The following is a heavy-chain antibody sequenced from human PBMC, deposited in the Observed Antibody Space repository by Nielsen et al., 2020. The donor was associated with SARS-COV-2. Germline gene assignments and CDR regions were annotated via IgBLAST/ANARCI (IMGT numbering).Heavy chain of an antibody. Sequence: ASVKVSCKASGYTFISYPITWVRQAPGQGLEWMGRINPYSGGTNYAQKFQGTVTMTRDASISTVYMELTSDDTAVYYCARARATIFGLVMSYGMDVWGQGTTVAVSS. D-gene: IGHD3/OR15-3a*01. CDR3: ARARATIFGLVMSYGMDV. CDR2: INPYSGGT. CDR1: GYTFISYP. J-gene: IGHJ6*02. V-gene: IGHV1-2*06.